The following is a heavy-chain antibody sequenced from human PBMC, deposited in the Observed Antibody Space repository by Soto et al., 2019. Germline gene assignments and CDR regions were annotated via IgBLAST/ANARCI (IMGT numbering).Heavy chain of an antibody. Sequence: GGSLRLSCEGSGFTFRGYAMSWVRQPPGKGLEWVTAITGGGDDTYHSDSVKGRFTISRDNSKNTLYLQMNSLRAEDTAVYYWAKGSANGSPYYFDFWGPGTLVTVSS. CDR1: GFTFRGYA. J-gene: IGHJ4*02. CDR3: AKGSANGSPYYFDF. CDR2: ITGGGDDT. V-gene: IGHV3-23*01. D-gene: IGHD3-16*01.